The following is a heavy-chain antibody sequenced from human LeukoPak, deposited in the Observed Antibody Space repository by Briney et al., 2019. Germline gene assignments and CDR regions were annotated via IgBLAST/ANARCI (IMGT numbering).Heavy chain of an antibody. CDR2: IRYDGSNK. CDR3: AKDYYDILTGTDY. Sequence: GGSLRLSCAASGFNFNSYGMHWVRQTPGKGLEWVALIRYDGSNKYYADSVKGRFTISRDNSKNTLYLQMNSLRAEGTAVYYCAKDYYDILTGTDYWGQGTLVTVSS. CDR1: GFNFNSYG. V-gene: IGHV3-30*02. J-gene: IGHJ4*02. D-gene: IGHD3-9*01.